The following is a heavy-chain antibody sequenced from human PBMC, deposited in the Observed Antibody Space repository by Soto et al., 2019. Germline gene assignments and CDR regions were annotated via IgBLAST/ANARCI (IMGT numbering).Heavy chain of an antibody. CDR3: AYSGYSSSWYDNWYYYYYMDV. V-gene: IGHV1-46*01. J-gene: IGHJ6*03. CDR2: INPSGGST. D-gene: IGHD6-13*01. Sequence: GASVKVSCKASGYTFTSYYMHWVRQAPGQGLEWMGIINPSGGSTSYAQKFQGRVTMTRDTSTSTVYMELSSLRSEDTAVYYCAYSGYSSSWYDNWYYYYYMDVWGKGTTVTVSS. CDR1: GYTFTSYY.